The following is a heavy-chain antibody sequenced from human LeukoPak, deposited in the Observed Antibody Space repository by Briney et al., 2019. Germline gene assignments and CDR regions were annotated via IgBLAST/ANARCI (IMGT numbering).Heavy chain of an antibody. CDR2: ISSSGSTI. CDR1: GFTFSDYY. J-gene: IGHJ6*03. D-gene: IGHD6-13*01. Sequence: GGSLRLSCAASGFTFSDYYMSWIRQAPGKGLEWVSYISSSGSTIYYADSVKGRFTISRDNAKNSLYLQMNSLRAEDTAVYYCARDVAAAGFITYYYYYMDVWGKGTTVTISS. V-gene: IGHV3-11*01. CDR3: ARDVAAAGFITYYYYYMDV.